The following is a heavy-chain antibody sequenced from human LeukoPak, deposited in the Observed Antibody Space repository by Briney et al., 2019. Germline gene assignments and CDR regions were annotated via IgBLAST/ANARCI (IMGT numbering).Heavy chain of an antibody. CDR1: GGSISSSSYY. D-gene: IGHD3-10*02. CDR3: ARRRTMFGYFAGEFDY. V-gene: IGHV4-39*01. J-gene: IGHJ4*02. CDR2: IYYSGST. Sequence: PSETLSLTCTVSGGSISSSSYYWGWIRQPPGKGLEWIGSIYYSGSTNNNPSIKSRVTISVDTSKNQFSLKLSSVTAADTAVYYCARRRTMFGYFAGEFDYWGQGTLVTVSS.